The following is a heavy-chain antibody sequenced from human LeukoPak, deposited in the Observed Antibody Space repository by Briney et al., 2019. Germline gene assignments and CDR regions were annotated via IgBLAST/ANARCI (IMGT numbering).Heavy chain of an antibody. V-gene: IGHV3-21*01. D-gene: IGHD2-2*01. Sequence: KPGGSLRLSCAASGFTFSSYSMNWVRQAPGKGLEWVSSISSSSSYIYYADSVKGRFTIPRDNAKNSLYLQMNSLRAEDTAVYYCARDEAVVPAAIPDYYYYYYMDVWGKGTTVTVSS. CDR1: GFTFSSYS. CDR3: ARDEAVVPAAIPDYYYYYYMDV. J-gene: IGHJ6*03. CDR2: ISSSSSYI.